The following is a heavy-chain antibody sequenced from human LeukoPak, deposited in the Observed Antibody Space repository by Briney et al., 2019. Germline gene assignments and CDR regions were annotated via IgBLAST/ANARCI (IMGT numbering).Heavy chain of an antibody. CDR2: TSSSSSTI. Sequence: GGSLRLSCAASGFTLSNSRMNWVRQAPGKGLGWVSYTSSSSSTIYYADSVKGRFTISRDNAKNSLYLQTNSLRAEDTAVYYCARVRGGYCSSISCPRAFDYWGQGTLVTVSS. CDR1: GFTLSNSR. V-gene: IGHV3-48*04. J-gene: IGHJ4*02. CDR3: ARVRGGYCSSISCPRAFDY. D-gene: IGHD2-2*01.